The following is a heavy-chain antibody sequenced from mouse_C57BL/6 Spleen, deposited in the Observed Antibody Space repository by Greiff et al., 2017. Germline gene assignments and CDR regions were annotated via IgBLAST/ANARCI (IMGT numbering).Heavy chain of an antibody. CDR1: GYTFTSYW. V-gene: IGHV1-52*01. CDR3: AKGYYGSPWFAY. CDR2: IDPSASET. Sequence: VQLQQSGAELVRPGSSVKLSCKASGYTFTSYWMHWVKQRPIQGLEWIGNIDPSASETHYNQKFKDKATLTVDKSSSTAYLQLSSLTSEDSAVYYCAKGYYGSPWFAYWGQGTLVTVSA. D-gene: IGHD1-1*01. J-gene: IGHJ3*01.